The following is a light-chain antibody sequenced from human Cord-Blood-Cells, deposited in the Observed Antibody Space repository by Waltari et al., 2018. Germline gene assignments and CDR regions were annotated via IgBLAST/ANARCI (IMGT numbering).Light chain of an antibody. Sequence: SALTQPASVYGSPGQSITISCTGTSSDVGGYNYVSWSQQHPGKAPKLMFFAVSNRPSGVSNLFSGSKSGNTASLTSSGLQAEDEADYYCSSYTSSSWVFGGGTKLTVL. V-gene: IGLV2-14*01. J-gene: IGLJ3*02. CDR3: SSYTSSSWV. CDR2: AVS. CDR1: SSDVGGYNY.